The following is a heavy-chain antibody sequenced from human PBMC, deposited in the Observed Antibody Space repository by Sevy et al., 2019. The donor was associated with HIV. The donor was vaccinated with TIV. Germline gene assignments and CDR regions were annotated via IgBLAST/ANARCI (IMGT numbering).Heavy chain of an antibody. D-gene: IGHD3-22*01. CDR3: ARDNYYDSSGYGEYYFDY. Sequence: ASVKVSCKASSYTFTSYGISWVRQAPGQGLEWMGWISAYNGNTNYAQKLQGRVTMTTDTSTSTAYMELRSLRSDDTAVYYCARDNYYDSSGYGEYYFDYWGQGTLVTVSS. CDR2: ISAYNGNT. V-gene: IGHV1-18*01. CDR1: SYTFTSYG. J-gene: IGHJ4*02.